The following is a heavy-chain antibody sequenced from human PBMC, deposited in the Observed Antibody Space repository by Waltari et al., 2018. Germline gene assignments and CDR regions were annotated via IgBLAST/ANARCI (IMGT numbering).Heavy chain of an antibody. Sequence: QVQLQESGPGLVKPSETLSLTCAVSGYSISSGYSWGWIRQPPGKGLEWIGSIYHSGSTYYNPSLKSRVTISVDTSKNQFSLKLSSVTAADTAVYYCASLRGYCSGGSCYPNYWGQGTLVTVSS. V-gene: IGHV4-38-2*01. CDR1: GYSISSGYS. CDR3: ASLRGYCSGGSCYPNY. CDR2: IYHSGST. J-gene: IGHJ4*02. D-gene: IGHD2-15*01.